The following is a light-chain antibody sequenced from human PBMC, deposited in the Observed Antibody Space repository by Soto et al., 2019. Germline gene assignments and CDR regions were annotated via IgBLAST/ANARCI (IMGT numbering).Light chain of an antibody. CDR3: SSYTTSSTRV. CDR2: DVS. V-gene: IGLV2-14*01. Sequence: QSVLTQPASVSGSPGQSIAISCTGTSSDVGGYYSVSWYQQHPGKAPKLAIYDVSNRPSGVSNRFSGSKSGNTASLTISGLQAEDEADYYCSSYTTSSTRVFGGGTKVTVL. CDR1: SSDVGGYYS. J-gene: IGLJ2*01.